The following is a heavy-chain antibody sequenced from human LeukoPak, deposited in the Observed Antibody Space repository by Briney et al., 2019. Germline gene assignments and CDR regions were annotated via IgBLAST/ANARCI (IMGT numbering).Heavy chain of an antibody. D-gene: IGHD6-25*01. CDR3: ASEQRGGAFDI. V-gene: IGHV3-21*01. CDR1: GFTFSSYS. CDR2: ISSSSSYI. J-gene: IGHJ3*02. Sequence: GGFLRLSCAASGFTFSSYSMNWVRQAPGKGLEWVSSISSSSSYIYYADSVKGRFTISRDNAKNSLYLQMNSLRAEDTAVYYCASEQRGGAFDIWGQGTMVTVSS.